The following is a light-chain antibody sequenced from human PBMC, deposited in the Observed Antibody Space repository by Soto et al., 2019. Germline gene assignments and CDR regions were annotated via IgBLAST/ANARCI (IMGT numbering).Light chain of an antibody. J-gene: IGLJ3*02. V-gene: IGLV6-57*04. CDR3: QSYDSSNLWV. CDR1: SGSIASNY. Sequence: NFMLTQPHSVSESPGKTVTISCTRSSGSIASNYVQWYQQRPGSAPTTMIYEDDQRPSGVPDRFSGSIDSSSNSASLTISGLKIEDEADYYCQSYDSSNLWVFGGGTKLTVL. CDR2: EDD.